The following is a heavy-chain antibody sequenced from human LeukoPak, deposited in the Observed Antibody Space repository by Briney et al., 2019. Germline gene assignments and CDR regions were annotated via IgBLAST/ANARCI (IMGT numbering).Heavy chain of an antibody. CDR1: GDIFTSYW. Sequence: GESLKISCKSSGDIFTSYWIGWVRQMPGKGLEWMGIIYPGDSNIKYSPSFQGQVTISADESINTVYLQWSSLKASDSAMYFCARERWGSGDYWGRGTLVTVSS. V-gene: IGHV5-51*01. D-gene: IGHD2-21*01. J-gene: IGHJ4*02. CDR2: IYPGDSNI. CDR3: ARERWGSGDY.